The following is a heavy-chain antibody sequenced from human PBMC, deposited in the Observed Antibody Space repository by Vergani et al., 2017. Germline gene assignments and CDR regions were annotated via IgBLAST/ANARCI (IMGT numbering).Heavy chain of an antibody. CDR3: ARLRSYGPRSNWFDP. V-gene: IGHV5-51*01. J-gene: IGHJ5*02. Sequence: EVQLVQSGAEVKKPGASLKISCKGSGYSFTSYWIGWVRQMPGKGLEWMRIIYPGDSDTRYSPSFQGQVTISADKSFSTAYLQWSSLKASDTAMYYCARLRSYGPRSNWFDPWGQGTLVTFSS. CDR2: IYPGDSDT. CDR1: GYSFTSYW. D-gene: IGHD3-10*01.